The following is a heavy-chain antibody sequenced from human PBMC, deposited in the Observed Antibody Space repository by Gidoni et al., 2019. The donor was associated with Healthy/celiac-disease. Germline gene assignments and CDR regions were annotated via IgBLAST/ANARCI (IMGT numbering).Heavy chain of an antibody. J-gene: IGHJ3*02. CDR2: IIPIFGTA. CDR3: ATRNTYYYGSGSYSSLYAFDI. D-gene: IGHD3-10*01. Sequence: QVQLVQSGAEVKKPGSSVKVSCKASGGTFSSYAISWVRQAPGQGLEWMGGIIPIFGTANYAQKFQGRVTITADESTSTAYMELSSLRSEDTAVYYCATRNTYYYGSGSYSSLYAFDIWGQGTMVTVSS. CDR1: GGTFSSYA. V-gene: IGHV1-69*01.